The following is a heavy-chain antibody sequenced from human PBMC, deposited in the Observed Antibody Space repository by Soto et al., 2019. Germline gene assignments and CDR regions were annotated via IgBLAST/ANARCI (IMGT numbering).Heavy chain of an antibody. CDR1: GGSISSYC. CDR2: IYYSGST. Sequence: PSETLSLTCTVSGGSISSYCWSWIRQPPGKGLEWIGYIYYSGSTNYNPSLKSRVTISVDTSKNQFSLKLSSVTAADTAVYYCARHHGDYPNWFDPWGQGTLVTVSS. CDR3: ARHHGDYPNWFDP. V-gene: IGHV4-59*08. J-gene: IGHJ5*02. D-gene: IGHD4-17*01.